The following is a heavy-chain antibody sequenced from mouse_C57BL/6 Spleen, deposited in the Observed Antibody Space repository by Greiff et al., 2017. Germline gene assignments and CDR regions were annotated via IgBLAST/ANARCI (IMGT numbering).Heavy chain of an antibody. CDR1: GYSFTGYY. Sequence: EVQLKESGPELVKPGASVKISCKASGYSFTGYYMNWVKQSPEKSLEWIGEINPSTGGTTYNQKFKAKATLTVDKPSSKAYMQLKSLTSEDSAVYYCARWGTGTDYWGQGTTLTVSS. CDR2: INPSTGGT. J-gene: IGHJ2*01. V-gene: IGHV1-42*01. CDR3: ARWGTGTDY. D-gene: IGHD4-1*01.